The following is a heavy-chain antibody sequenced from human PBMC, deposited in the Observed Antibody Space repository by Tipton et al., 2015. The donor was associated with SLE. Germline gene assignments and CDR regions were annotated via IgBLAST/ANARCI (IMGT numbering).Heavy chain of an antibody. D-gene: IGHD2-2*01. CDR1: DDGSISSYY. V-gene: IGHV4-59*12. CDR2: ISFGGGS. Sequence: TLSLTCTVSDDGSISSYYWNWIRQSPGKGLEWIGYISFGGGSYYNPSLKSRVTISLDTSKNQFSLKLNSVTAADTAVYYCARSTDQNWFDPWGQGTLVTVSS. CDR3: ARSTDQNWFDP. J-gene: IGHJ5*02.